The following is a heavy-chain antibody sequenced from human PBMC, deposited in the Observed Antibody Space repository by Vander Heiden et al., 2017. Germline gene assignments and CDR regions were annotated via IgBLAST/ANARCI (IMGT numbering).Heavy chain of an antibody. CDR2: ISWDSGSI. V-gene: IGHV3-9*01. CDR3: AKVAGYDGSYPFDY. J-gene: IGHJ4*02. Sequence: DVQLVESGGGLVQPGRSLRPSGAASGFSFDDYALHWVRQAPGKGLEWVSGISWDSGSIGYADSVKGRFTISRDNAKNSLYLQMNSLRAEDTALYYCAKVAGYDGSYPFDYWGQGTLVTVSS. D-gene: IGHD1-26*01. CDR1: GFSFDDYA.